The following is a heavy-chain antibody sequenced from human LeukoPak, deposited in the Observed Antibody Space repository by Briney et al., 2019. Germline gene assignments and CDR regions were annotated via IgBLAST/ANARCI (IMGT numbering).Heavy chain of an antibody. J-gene: IGHJ5*02. CDR2: INPNSGGT. CDR3: ARVGGRSWFDP. CDR1: GYSFNDKY. V-gene: IGHV1-2*02. Sequence: GASVKVSCKASGYSFNDKYLHWVRQAPGQGLEWMGSINPNSGGTNYAQKFQGRVTMTTDTSMSTAYMELSRLTSDDTAVYYCARVGGRSWFDPWGQGTLVTVSS.